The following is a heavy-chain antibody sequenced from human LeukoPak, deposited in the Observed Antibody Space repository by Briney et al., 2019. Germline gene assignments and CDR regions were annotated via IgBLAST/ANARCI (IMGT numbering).Heavy chain of an antibody. CDR2: IHRDDKT. CDR3: AREVISTPSYFDY. V-gene: IGHV3-53*01. D-gene: IGHD2-2*01. CDR1: GFTVSSSF. Sequence: GGSLRLSCAASGFTVSSSFIYWVRRAPGKGLEWVSFIHRDDKTYYADSVKGRFTMSRDSSKNTLYLRMSSLGADDTAVYYCAREVISTPSYFDYWGQGILVTVSS. J-gene: IGHJ4*02.